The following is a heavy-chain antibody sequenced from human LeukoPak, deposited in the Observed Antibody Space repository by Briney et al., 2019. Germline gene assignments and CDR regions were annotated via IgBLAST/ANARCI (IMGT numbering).Heavy chain of an antibody. V-gene: IGHV4-61*01. Sequence: SETLSLTCTVSGGSVSSGSYYWSWIRQPPGKGLEWIGYIYYSGSTNYNPSLKSRVTISVDTSKNQFSLKLSSVTAADTAVYYCARVDCSSTSCYLAYWGQGTLVTVSS. D-gene: IGHD2-2*01. J-gene: IGHJ4*02. CDR2: IYYSGST. CDR1: GGSVSSGSYY. CDR3: ARVDCSSTSCYLAY.